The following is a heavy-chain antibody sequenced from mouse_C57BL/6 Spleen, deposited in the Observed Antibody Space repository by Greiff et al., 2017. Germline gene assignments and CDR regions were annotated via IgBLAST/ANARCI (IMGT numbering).Heavy chain of an antibody. Sequence: QVQLQQSGAELMKPGASVKLSCKATGYTFNGYWIEWVKQRPGHGLEWIGEILPGSGSTNYNEKFKGKATFTADTSSNTAYMQLSSLTTEDSAIYYCARSGYYGSSPAWFAYWGQGTLVTVSA. D-gene: IGHD1-1*01. CDR2: ILPGSGST. J-gene: IGHJ3*01. CDR1: GYTFNGYW. CDR3: ARSGYYGSSPAWFAY. V-gene: IGHV1-9*01.